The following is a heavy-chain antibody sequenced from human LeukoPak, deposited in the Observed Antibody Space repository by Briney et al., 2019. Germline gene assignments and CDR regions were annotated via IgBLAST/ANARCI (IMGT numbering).Heavy chain of an antibody. CDR1: GYTFTGYF. V-gene: IGHV1-2*02. CDR2: INPNSGAT. J-gene: IGHJ3*02. D-gene: IGHD6-6*01. CDR3: ARPHLVYSSSSGAFDI. Sequence: GASVKVSCKASGYTFTGYFLHWVRQAPGQGLEWMGWINPNSGATNCAQKFQGRVTMTRDTSISTAYMELSRLRSDDTAVYYCARPHLVYSSSSGAFDIWGQGTMVTVSS.